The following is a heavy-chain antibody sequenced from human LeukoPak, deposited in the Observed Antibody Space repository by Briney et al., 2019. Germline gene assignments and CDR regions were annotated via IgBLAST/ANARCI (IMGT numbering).Heavy chain of an antibody. Sequence: ASVKVSCKASGYTFTGYYMHWVRQAPGQGLEWMGWINPNSGGTNYAQKFQGRVTMTRDTSISTAYMELSRLRSDGTAVYYCARDQDYGDYGGHFDYWGQGTLATVSS. CDR2: INPNSGGT. CDR3: ARDQDYGDYGGHFDY. V-gene: IGHV1-2*02. J-gene: IGHJ4*02. CDR1: GYTFTGYY. D-gene: IGHD4-17*01.